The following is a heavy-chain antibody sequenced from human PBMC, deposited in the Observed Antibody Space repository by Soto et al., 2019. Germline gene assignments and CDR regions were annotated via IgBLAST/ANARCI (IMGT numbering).Heavy chain of an antibody. Sequence: KTSETLSLTCAVYGGSFSGYYWSWIRQPPGKGLEWIGEINHSGSTNYNPSLKSRVTISVDTSKNQFSLKLSSVTAADTAVYYCARFSDFRFLEWSNNYYYYYGMDVWGQGTTVTVSS. J-gene: IGHJ6*02. CDR2: INHSGST. V-gene: IGHV4-34*01. D-gene: IGHD3-3*01. CDR1: GGSFSGYY. CDR3: ARFSDFRFLEWSNNYYYYYGMDV.